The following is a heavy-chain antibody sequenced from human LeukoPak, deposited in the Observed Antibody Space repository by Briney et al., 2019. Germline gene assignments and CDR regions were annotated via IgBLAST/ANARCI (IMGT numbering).Heavy chain of an antibody. CDR2: ISGSGGST. Sequence: GGSLRLSCVASGFTFSSYAMGWVRQAPGKGLEWVSAISGSGGSTPYADSVKGRFTISRDNSKNTLYLQMNSLRAEDTAVYYCAKDPSIAARGDWFDPWGQGTLVTVSS. D-gene: IGHD6-6*01. CDR3: AKDPSIAARGDWFDP. CDR1: GFTFSSYA. J-gene: IGHJ5*02. V-gene: IGHV3-23*01.